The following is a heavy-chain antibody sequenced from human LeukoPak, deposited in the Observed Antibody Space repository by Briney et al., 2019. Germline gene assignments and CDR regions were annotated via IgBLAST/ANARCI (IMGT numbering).Heavy chain of an antibody. V-gene: IGHV4-34*01. CDR3: ARGRRW. J-gene: IGHJ4*02. CDR2: INDSGSI. D-gene: IGHD5-24*01. CDR1: GGSFSGYY. Sequence: KPSETPSLTCAVYGGSFSGYYWTWIRQPPGKGLEWIGEINDSGSINYNPTLKSRVTISVDTSKNQSSLKLTSVTAADTAVYYCARGRRWWGQGTLVTVSS.